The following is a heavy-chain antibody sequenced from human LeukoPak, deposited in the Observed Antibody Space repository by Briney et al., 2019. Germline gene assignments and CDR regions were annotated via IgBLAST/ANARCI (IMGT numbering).Heavy chain of an antibody. D-gene: IGHD2-15*01. CDR2: IYHSGST. Sequence: SETLSLTCAVSGGSISSSNWWSWVRQPPGKGLEWIGEIYHSGSTNYNPSLKSRVTISVDKSKNQFSLKLSSVTAADTAVYYCPRGSGGCCSVGSCYFSLVSEYYYYYSGMDVWGQGTTVTVSS. J-gene: IGHJ6*02. CDR3: PRGSGGCCSVGSCYFSLVSEYYYYYSGMDV. CDR1: GGSISSSNW. V-gene: IGHV4-4*02.